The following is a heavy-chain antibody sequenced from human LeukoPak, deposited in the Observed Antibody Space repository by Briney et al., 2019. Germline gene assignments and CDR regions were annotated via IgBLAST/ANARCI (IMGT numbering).Heavy chain of an antibody. V-gene: IGHV3-20*04. CDR2: INWNGGST. CDR1: GFTFDDYG. D-gene: IGHD3-10*01. CDR3: ARGSRPHYYGSGSYAVGYYFDY. Sequence: GGSLRLSCAAFGFTFDDYGMSWVRQAPGKGLEWVSGINWNGGSTGYADSVKGRFTISRDNAKNSLYLQMNSLRAEDTALYYCARGSRPHYYGSGSYAVGYYFDYWGQGTLVTVSS. J-gene: IGHJ4*02.